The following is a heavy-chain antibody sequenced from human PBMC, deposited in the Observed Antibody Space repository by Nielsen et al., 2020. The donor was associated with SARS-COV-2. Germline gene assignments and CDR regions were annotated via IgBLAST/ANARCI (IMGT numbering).Heavy chain of an antibody. CDR3: ARARGEGYYYYYGMDV. J-gene: IGHJ6*02. V-gene: IGHV3-30*03. D-gene: IGHD3-10*01. CDR2: ISYDGSIK. CDR1: GFTFTNFG. Sequence: GESLKISCAASGFTFTNFGMHWVRQSPTKGLEWVAMISYDGSIKKYRDSVKGRFSISRDSSKNTLDLQLHSLRDEDTAVYYCARARGEGYYYYYGMDVWGQGTTVTVSS.